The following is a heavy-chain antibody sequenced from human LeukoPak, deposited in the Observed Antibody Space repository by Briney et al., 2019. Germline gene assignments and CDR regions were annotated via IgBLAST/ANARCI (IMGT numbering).Heavy chain of an antibody. J-gene: IGHJ4*02. CDR2: TSHSGST. CDR3: ARVERLGYEDY. Sequence: SETLSLTCAVYGGSFSGYYWSWIRQPPGKGLEWIGETSHSGSTNYNPSLESRVTVSGGTSKNQFSLRLSSVTAAGTAVYYCARVERLGYEDYWGQGTLVTVSS. CDR1: GGSFSGYY. D-gene: IGHD2-15*01. V-gene: IGHV4-34*01.